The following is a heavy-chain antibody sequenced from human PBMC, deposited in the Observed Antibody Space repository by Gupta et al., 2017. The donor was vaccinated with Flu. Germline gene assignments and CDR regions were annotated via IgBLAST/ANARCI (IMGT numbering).Heavy chain of an antibody. V-gene: IGHV3-43*01. J-gene: IGHJ4*02. CDR2: ISWDGGST. CDR3: AKGGWELCDY. D-gene: IGHD1-26*01. CDR1: GFTFDDYT. Sequence: GFTFDDYTMHWVRQAPGKGLEWVSLISWDGGSTDEADSVKGRFTISRDNRKNALYLKMKSLRTEDTALYDGAKGGWELCDYWGQGTLVTVSS.